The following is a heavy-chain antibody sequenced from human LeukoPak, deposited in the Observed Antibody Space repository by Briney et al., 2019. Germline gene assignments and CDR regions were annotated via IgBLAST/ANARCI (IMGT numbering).Heavy chain of an antibody. Sequence: ASVKVSCKASGYTFTSYYMHWVRQAPGQGLEWMGIINPSGGSTSYAQKFQGRVTMTRNTSISTAYMELSSLRSEDTAVYYCARGPPIFGVVIMGYYYYGMDVWGQGTTVTVSS. CDR1: GYTFTSYY. J-gene: IGHJ6*02. CDR2: INPSGGST. V-gene: IGHV1-46*01. CDR3: ARGPPIFGVVIMGYYYYGMDV. D-gene: IGHD3-3*01.